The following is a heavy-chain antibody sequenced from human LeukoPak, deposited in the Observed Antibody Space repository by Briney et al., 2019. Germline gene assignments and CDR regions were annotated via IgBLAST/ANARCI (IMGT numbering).Heavy chain of an antibody. CDR1: GGSISSYY. CDR3: ARDGMVATADFDY. Sequence: SETLSLTCTVSGGSISSYYWGWIRQPPGKGLEWIGSIYYSGSTYYNPSLKSRVTISVDTSKNQFSLKLSSVTAADTAVYYCARDGMVATADFDYWGQGTLVTVSS. V-gene: IGHV4-39*07. D-gene: IGHD5-12*01. J-gene: IGHJ4*02. CDR2: IYYSGST.